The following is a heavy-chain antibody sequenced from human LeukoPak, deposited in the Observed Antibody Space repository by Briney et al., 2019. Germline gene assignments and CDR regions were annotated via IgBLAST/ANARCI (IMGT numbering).Heavy chain of an antibody. CDR1: GFTVSSNY. CDR3: ARRTPLYCSGGSCYTN. J-gene: IGHJ4*02. Sequence: GGSLRLSCAASGFTVSSNYMRWVRQAPGKGREWVSVIFSGGSTYYPNSVKGRFTISRDNSKHTLYLQMNSLRADDRAVYYCARRTPLYCSGGSCYTNWGQGTLVTVPS. D-gene: IGHD2-15*01. CDR2: IFSGGST. V-gene: IGHV3-53*01.